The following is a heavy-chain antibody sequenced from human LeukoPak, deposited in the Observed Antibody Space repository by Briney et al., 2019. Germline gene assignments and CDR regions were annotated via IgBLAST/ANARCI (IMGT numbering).Heavy chain of an antibody. V-gene: IGHV3-21*01. CDR1: GLTFSRYA. CDR3: ARVFSGSHYYYYYGMDV. CDR2: ISSSSSYI. J-gene: IGHJ6*02. D-gene: IGHD1-26*01. Sequence: GGSLRLSCAASGLTFSRYAMTWVRQAPGKGLEWVSSISSSSSYIYYADSVKGRFTISRDNAKNSLYLQMNSLRAEDTAVYYCARVFSGSHYYYYYGMDVWGQGTTVTVSS.